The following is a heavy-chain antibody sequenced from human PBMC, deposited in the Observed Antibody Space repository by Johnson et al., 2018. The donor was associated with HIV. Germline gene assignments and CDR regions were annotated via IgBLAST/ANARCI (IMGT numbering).Heavy chain of an antibody. J-gene: IGHJ3*02. CDR2: IRGRANTYAT. V-gene: IGHV3-73*01. D-gene: IGHD5-12*01. CDR1: GFTVSSNY. Sequence: EVQLVESGGGVVRPGGSLRLSCVASGFTVSSNYMSWVRQAPGKGLEWVGRIRGRANTYATAYAASLKGSFTISRDDSTNTAYLQMNSLTPEDPAVYYCASTIDIVPTGRSYDAFDIWGQGTLVTVSS. CDR3: ASTIDIVPTGRSYDAFDI.